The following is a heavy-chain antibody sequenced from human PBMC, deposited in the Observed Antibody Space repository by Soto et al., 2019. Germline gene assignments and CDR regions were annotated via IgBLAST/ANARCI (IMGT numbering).Heavy chain of an antibody. D-gene: IGHD3-3*01. CDR1: GGSISSSSYY. Sequence: QLQLQESGPGLVKPSETLSLTCTVSGGSISSSSYYWGWIRQPPGKGLEWIGSIYYSGSTYYNPSLKSRVTISVDTSKNQFSLKLSSVTAADTAVYYCARREYDFWSGSVDYWGQGTLVTVSS. V-gene: IGHV4-39*01. CDR3: ARREYDFWSGSVDY. CDR2: IYYSGST. J-gene: IGHJ4*02.